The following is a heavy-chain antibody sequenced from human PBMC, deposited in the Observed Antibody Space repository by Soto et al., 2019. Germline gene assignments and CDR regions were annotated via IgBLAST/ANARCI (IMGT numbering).Heavy chain of an antibody. Sequence: ASVKVSCKASGDTCASCGFSWVRQAPGQGLEWLWWISAYNGNTHYAQKVRDRVTLTTDTSTNTAYMELRSLTSDDTAVYYCARDRVAGIWGDAFDIWGQGTMVTVSS. CDR2: ISAYNGNT. CDR1: GDTCASCG. V-gene: IGHV1-18*01. J-gene: IGHJ3*02. D-gene: IGHD3-16*01. CDR3: ARDRVAGIWGDAFDI.